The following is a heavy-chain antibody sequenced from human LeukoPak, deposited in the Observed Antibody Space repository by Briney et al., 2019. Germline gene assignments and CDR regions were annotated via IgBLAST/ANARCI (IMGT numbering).Heavy chain of an antibody. D-gene: IGHD3-10*01. Sequence: PSETLSLTCTVSGGSVSSGISYWSWIRQPPGKGLEWIGYIYYSGSTNYNPSLKSRVTISVDTSKNQFSLKLSSVTAADTAVYYCARDEGFGVYFDYWGQGTLVTVSS. CDR1: GGSVSSGISY. CDR3: ARDEGFGVYFDY. J-gene: IGHJ4*02. CDR2: IYYSGST. V-gene: IGHV4-61*01.